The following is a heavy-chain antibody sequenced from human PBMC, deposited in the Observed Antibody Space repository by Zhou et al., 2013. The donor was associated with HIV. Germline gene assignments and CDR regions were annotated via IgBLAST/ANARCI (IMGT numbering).Heavy chain of an antibody. CDR3: ARRGSWGDGNSMIRGGLDL. Sequence: QVQLVQSGAEVKKPGASVKVSCKASGGTFDSYGINWVRQAPGQGLEWMGGIIPMFGTPNYAQKFEGRITIIADKSTSTVNMELRRLRPGDTAVYYCARRGSWGDGNSMIRGGLDLWGQGTTVTVSS. V-gene: IGHV1-69*06. CDR2: IIPMFGTP. D-gene: IGHD3-10*01. CDR1: GGTFDSYG. J-gene: IGHJ6*02.